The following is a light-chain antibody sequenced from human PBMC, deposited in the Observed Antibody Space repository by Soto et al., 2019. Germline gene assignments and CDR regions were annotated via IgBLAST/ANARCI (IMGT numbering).Light chain of an antibody. Sequence: IQMTQSPSSLSASVGDRVTITCRASQGISNYLAWYQQKPGKVPKLLIYDASSLESGVPSRFSGSGSGTEFTLTISSLQPDDFATYYCQQYNSYWSWTFGQGTKVDIK. J-gene: IGKJ1*01. CDR1: QGISNY. V-gene: IGKV1-13*02. CDR3: QQYNSYWSWT. CDR2: DAS.